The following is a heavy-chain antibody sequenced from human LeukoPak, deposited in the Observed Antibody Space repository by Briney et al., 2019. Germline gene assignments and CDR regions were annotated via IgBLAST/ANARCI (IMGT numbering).Heavy chain of an antibody. Sequence: GESLKISCKGSGYSFTSYWIGWVRQMPGKGLGWMGIIYPGDSDTRYSTSFQGQVTISADKSISPAYLQWSSLKASDPAMYYCATMVRGVMGVGYFDYWGQGTLVTVS. CDR2: IYPGDSDT. D-gene: IGHD3-10*01. J-gene: IGHJ4*02. CDR3: ATMVRGVMGVGYFDY. V-gene: IGHV5-51*01. CDR1: GYSFTSYW.